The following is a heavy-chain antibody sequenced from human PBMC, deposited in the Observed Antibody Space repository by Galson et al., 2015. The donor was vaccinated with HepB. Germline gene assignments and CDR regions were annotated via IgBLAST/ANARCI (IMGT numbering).Heavy chain of an antibody. CDR2: IRASGGGA. V-gene: IGHV3-23*01. CDR3: AKEHNGGHSGFDM. D-gene: IGHD3-16*01. CDR1: GVIFDNYA. J-gene: IGHJ3*02. Sequence: SLRLSCAASGVIFDNYAMNWVRQAPAKGVEWVSGIRASGGGANYADAVKGRFIISRANSKNTIYLAMNSLRVEDTAVYYCAKEHNGGHSGFDMWGQGTMVTVSP.